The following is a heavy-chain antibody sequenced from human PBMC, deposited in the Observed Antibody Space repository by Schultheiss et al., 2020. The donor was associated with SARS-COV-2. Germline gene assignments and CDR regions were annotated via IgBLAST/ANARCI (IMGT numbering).Heavy chain of an antibody. V-gene: IGHV4-34*09. D-gene: IGHD5-24*01. CDR2: INHSGST. J-gene: IGHJ6*02. CDR3: AREGDGYNWYYYGMDV. CDR1: GGSFSGYY. Sequence: SETLSLTCAVYGGSFSGYYWSWIRQPPGKGLEWIGEINHSGSTNYNPSLKSRVTISVDMSKSQFSLNLSSVTAADTAVYYCAREGDGYNWYYYGMDVWGQGTTVTVSS.